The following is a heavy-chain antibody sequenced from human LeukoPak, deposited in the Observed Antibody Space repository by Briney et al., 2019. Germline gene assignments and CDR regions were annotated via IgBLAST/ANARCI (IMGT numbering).Heavy chain of an antibody. D-gene: IGHD3-22*01. Sequence: SETLSLTCTVSGGSISSSSYYWGWIRQPPGKGLEWIGSIYYSGSTHYNPSLKSRVTISVDTSKNQFSLKLSSVTAADTAVYYCARHRVISRLFDYWGQGTLVTVSS. J-gene: IGHJ4*02. CDR2: IYYSGST. CDR3: ARHRVISRLFDY. CDR1: GGSISSSSYY. V-gene: IGHV4-39*01.